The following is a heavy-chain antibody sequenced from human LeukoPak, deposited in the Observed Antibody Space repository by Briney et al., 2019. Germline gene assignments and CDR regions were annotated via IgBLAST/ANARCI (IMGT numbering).Heavy chain of an antibody. D-gene: IGHD3-10*01. CDR2: IGGSGGST. CDR3: AKFTRTLVRGALVN. Sequence: GGSLRLSCAASGFTFSSYGMHWVRQAPGKGLEWVSAIGGSGGSTYYADSVKGRFTISRDDSKNTLYLQMNSLRAEDTAIYYCAKFTRTLVRGALVNWGQGTLVTVSS. J-gene: IGHJ4*02. CDR1: GFTFSSYG. V-gene: IGHV3-23*01.